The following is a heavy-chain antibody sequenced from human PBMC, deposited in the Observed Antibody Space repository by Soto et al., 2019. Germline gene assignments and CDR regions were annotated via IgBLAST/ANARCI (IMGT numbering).Heavy chain of an antibody. CDR2: LSSRGSTI. CDR3: AREGVDTTVTTSIRFDF. CDR1: FTCSSYA. Sequence: FTCSSYAMNGFRHAPGKVLEWVSFLSSRGSTIYYADSVKGRFTITRDNDKNSLYLQMNRLRAEDRGVYYCAREGVDTTVTTSIRFDFWGQGPRSP. V-gene: IGHV3-48*03. J-gene: IGHJ6*02. D-gene: IGHD4-17*01.